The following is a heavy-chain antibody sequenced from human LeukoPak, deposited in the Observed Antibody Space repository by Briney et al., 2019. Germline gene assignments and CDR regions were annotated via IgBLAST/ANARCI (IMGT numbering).Heavy chain of an antibody. J-gene: IGHJ4*02. CDR2: ITASGTAM. V-gene: IGHV3-48*02. D-gene: IGHD1-26*01. CDR1: GFTFSSYS. CDR3: ASSGSYRFDY. Sequence: GGSLRLSCAASGFTFSSYSINWVRQAPGKGLEWVSHITASGTAMFYADSVKGRFTISRDNAKNSLYLQMNSLRDEDTAVYYCASSGSYRFDYWGQGTLVTVSS.